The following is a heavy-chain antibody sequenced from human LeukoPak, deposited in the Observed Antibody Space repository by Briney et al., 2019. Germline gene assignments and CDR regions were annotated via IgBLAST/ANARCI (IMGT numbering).Heavy chain of an antibody. CDR2: IIPILGIA. CDR1: GGTFSSYA. Sequence: SVKVSCKASGGTFSSYAISWVRQAPGQGLEWMGRIIPILGIANYAQKFQGRVTITADKSTSTAYMELSSLRSEDTAVYYCTREEEQLGYFDYWGQGTLVTVSS. J-gene: IGHJ4*02. CDR3: TREEEQLGYFDY. V-gene: IGHV1-69*04. D-gene: IGHD6-6*01.